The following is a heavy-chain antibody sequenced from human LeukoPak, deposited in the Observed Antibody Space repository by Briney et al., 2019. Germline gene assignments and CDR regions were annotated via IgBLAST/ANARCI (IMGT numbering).Heavy chain of an antibody. CDR2: IYYSGST. V-gene: IGHV4-39*02. D-gene: IGHD3-10*01. Sequence: SETLSLTCTVSGGSISSSSYYWGWIRQPPGKGLEWIGSIYYSGSTYYNPSLKSRVTISVDTSKNQFSLKLSSVTAADTAVYYCARDSPYYYGSGFTSGWFDPWGQGTLVTVSS. CDR3: ARDSPYYYGSGFTSGWFDP. CDR1: GGSISSSSYY. J-gene: IGHJ5*02.